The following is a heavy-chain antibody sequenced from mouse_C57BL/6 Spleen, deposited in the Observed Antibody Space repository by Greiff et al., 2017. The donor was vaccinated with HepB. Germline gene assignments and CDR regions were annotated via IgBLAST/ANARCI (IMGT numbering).Heavy chain of an antibody. J-gene: IGHJ2*01. CDR1: GYTFTSYW. D-gene: IGHD2-4*01. V-gene: IGHV1-50*01. CDR3: ARYYYDYDVGGSPYYFDY. CDR2: IDPSDSYT. Sequence: QVQLKQPGAELVKPGASVKLSCKASGYTFTSYWMQWVKQRPGQGLEWIGEIDPSDSYTNYNQKFKGKATLTVDTSSSTAYMQLSSLTSEDSAVYYCARYYYDYDVGGSPYYFDYWGQGTTLTVSS.